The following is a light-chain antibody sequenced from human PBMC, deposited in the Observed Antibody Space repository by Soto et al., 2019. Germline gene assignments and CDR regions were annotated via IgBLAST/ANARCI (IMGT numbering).Light chain of an antibody. V-gene: IGKV3-15*01. CDR2: GAS. CDR1: QSVSSN. CDR3: QHYNTLWG. J-gene: IGKJ4*01. Sequence: EIVMTQSPATLSVSRGERVTLSCRASQSVSSNLAWYQQKPGHVPRVLIYGASTRAIGIPDRFSGSGYGPECTLTISSLQSEDFAVYYCQHYNTLWGFGGGTKVEIK.